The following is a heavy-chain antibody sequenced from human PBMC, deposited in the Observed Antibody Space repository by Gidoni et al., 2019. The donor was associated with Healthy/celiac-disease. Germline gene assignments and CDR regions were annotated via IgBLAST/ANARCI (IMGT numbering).Heavy chain of an antibody. Sequence: EVQLVQSGAEVKKPGESLKISCKGSGYSFTSYWIGWVRQMPGNGLEWMRIIYPGDSDTRYSPPFQGQVTISADKSISTAYLQWSSLKASDTAMYYCAKMTTVTTAPTGYYYYGMDVWGQGTTVTVSS. D-gene: IGHD4-4*01. J-gene: IGHJ6*02. CDR1: GYSFTSYW. CDR3: AKMTTVTTAPTGYYYYGMDV. V-gene: IGHV5-51*03. CDR2: IYPGDSDT.